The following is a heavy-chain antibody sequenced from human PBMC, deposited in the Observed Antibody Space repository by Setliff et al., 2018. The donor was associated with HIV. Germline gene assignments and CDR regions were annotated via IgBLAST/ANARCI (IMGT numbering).Heavy chain of an antibody. D-gene: IGHD3-16*01. Sequence: PSETLSLTCAVYGGSFSGSYWSWIRQPPGKELEWIGEISQSGKTNYHPSLQSRITISMEASKTHFSLTFNSVTAAATAVYYCASPRSLLVWYDAFDIWGQGTMVTFSS. CDR2: ISQSGKT. CDR3: ASPRSLLVWYDAFDI. V-gene: IGHV4-34*01. J-gene: IGHJ3*02. CDR1: GGSFSGSY.